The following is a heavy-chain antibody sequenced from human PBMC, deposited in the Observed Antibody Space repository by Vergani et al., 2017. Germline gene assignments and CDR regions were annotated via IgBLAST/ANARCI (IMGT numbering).Heavy chain of an antibody. CDR3: AREVTIFGVVIRTFDP. CDR2: IYYSGGT. CDR1: GGSVSSGSYY. Sequence: QVQLQESGPGLVKPSETLSLTCTVSGGSVSSGSYYWSWIRQPPGKGLEWIGYIYYSGGTNYNPSLKSRVTISVDTSKNQFSLKLSSVTAADTAVYYCAREVTIFGVVIRTFDPWGQGTLVTVSS. J-gene: IGHJ5*02. V-gene: IGHV4-61*01. D-gene: IGHD3-3*01.